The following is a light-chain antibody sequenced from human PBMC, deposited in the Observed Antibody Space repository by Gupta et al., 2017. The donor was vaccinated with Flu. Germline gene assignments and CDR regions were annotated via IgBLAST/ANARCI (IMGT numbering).Light chain of an antibody. CDR3: GTWDSSLTAAV. CDR1: DSNIGNYD. CDR2: DNH. J-gene: IGLJ2*01. Sequence: QSVLTQPPSVSAAPGQRVTISCSGSDSNIGNYDVSWYQHLPETPPTRLIYDNHKRPSGIPDRFSGSKSDTSATLDIXGXQTGDEXVYFCGTWDSSLTAAVFGGGTKLTVL. V-gene: IGLV1-51*01.